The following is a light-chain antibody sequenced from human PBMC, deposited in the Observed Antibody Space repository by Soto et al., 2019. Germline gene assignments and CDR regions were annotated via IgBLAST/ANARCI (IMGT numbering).Light chain of an antibody. J-gene: IGLJ1*01. CDR1: NIGSKS. CDR3: QVWDTSGDHEV. CDR2: DDS. Sequence: SYVLTQPPSVSVAPGQTARISCGGYNIGSKSMHWYQQRPGQAPVLVVYDDSDRPSGIPERFSGSNSGNTATLTISRVEAGDEADYYCQVWDTSGDHEVFGTGTKVTVL. V-gene: IGLV3-21*02.